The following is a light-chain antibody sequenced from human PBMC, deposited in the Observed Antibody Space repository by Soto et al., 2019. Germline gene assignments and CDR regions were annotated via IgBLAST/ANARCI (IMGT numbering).Light chain of an antibody. V-gene: IGLV2-8*01. Sequence: QSVLIQPPSASGSPGQSVTISCTGTRRDIGGYDFVSWYQQHPGKAPKLMISEVSKRPSGVPDRFSGSKSGNTASLTISGLQTDDEADYYCCSFAGGTNLVFGTGTKPPS. CDR2: EVS. CDR3: CSFAGGTNLV. J-gene: IGLJ1*01. CDR1: RRDIGGYDF.